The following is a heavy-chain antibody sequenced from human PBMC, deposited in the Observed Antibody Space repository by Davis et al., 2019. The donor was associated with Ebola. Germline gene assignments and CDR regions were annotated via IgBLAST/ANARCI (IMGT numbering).Heavy chain of an antibody. Sequence: GGSLRLSCAASGFTVSTNYMSWVRQAPGKGLEWVSIIYSGGSAYSADSVKGRFTISRDNSKNMLYLQMNSLRAEDTAVYYCARGGGYGWGFYGMDVWGQGTTVTFSS. CDR1: GFTVSTNY. D-gene: IGHD5-12*01. J-gene: IGHJ6*02. V-gene: IGHV3-66*01. CDR2: IYSGGSA. CDR3: ARGGGYGWGFYGMDV.